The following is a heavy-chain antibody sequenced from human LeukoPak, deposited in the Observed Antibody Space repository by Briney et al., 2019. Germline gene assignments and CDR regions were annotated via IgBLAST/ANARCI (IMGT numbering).Heavy chain of an antibody. CDR3: ARGRSHVVPASISTRRPYYFDY. Sequence: GGTLRLSCAASGFTFSSYGMNWVRQAPGKGLEWVSYISSSGSTIYYADSVKGRFTISRDNAKNSLYLQMNSLRAEDTAVYYCARGRSHVVPASISTRRPYYFDYWGQGTLVTVSS. J-gene: IGHJ4*02. CDR1: GFTFSSYG. CDR2: ISSSGSTI. V-gene: IGHV3-48*04. D-gene: IGHD2-2*01.